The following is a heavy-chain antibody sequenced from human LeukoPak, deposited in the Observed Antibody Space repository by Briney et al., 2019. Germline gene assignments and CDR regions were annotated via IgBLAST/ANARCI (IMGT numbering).Heavy chain of an antibody. D-gene: IGHD3-16*02. Sequence: GGSLRLSCTASGFTFGDYAMSWFRQAPGKGLEWVGFIRSKAYGGTTEYAASVKGRFTISRDDSKSIAYLQMNSLKTEDTAVYYCTPDITFGGVIVKPLDYWGQGTLVTVSS. V-gene: IGHV3-49*03. CDR2: IRSKAYGGTT. CDR1: GFTFGDYA. CDR3: TPDITFGGVIVKPLDY. J-gene: IGHJ4*02.